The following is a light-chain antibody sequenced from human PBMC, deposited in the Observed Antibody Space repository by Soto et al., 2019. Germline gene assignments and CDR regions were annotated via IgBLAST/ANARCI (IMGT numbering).Light chain of an antibody. CDR2: RNN. V-gene: IGLV1-47*01. CDR3: AAWDDSLSGRRV. CDR1: SSNIGSNY. Sequence: QSVLTQPPSASGTPGQRVTISCSGSSSNIGSNYVYWYQQLPGTAPKLLIYRNNQRPSGVPDRFSGSKSDTSASLAISGLRSEDEADYYCAAWDDSLSGRRVFGGRTKLTVL. J-gene: IGLJ3*02.